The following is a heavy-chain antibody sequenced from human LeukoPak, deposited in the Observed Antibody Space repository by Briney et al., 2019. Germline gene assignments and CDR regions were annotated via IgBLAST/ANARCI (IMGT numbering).Heavy chain of an antibody. CDR2: INPSGGST. CDR3: ARAGELTAFDI. V-gene: IGHV1-46*01. J-gene: IGHJ3*02. D-gene: IGHD1-26*01. Sequence: ASVKVSCKASGYTFTSYYMHWVRQAPGQGLEWMGIINPSGGSTSYAQKFQGRVTMTRDMSTSTVYMELSSLRSEDTAVYYCARAGELTAFDIWGQGTMVTVSS. CDR1: GYTFTSYY.